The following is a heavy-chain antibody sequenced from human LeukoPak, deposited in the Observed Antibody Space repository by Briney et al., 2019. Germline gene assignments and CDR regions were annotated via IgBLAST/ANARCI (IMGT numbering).Heavy chain of an antibody. D-gene: IGHD5-24*01. J-gene: IGHJ4*02. Sequence: SETLSLTCTVSGGSISSSYWSWIRQPPGKGLEWIGYIYYSGSTNYNPSLKSRVTISVDTSKNQFSLKLSSVTAADTAVYYCARDPHGYNSWGVDYWGQGTLVTVSS. CDR2: IYYSGST. V-gene: IGHV4-59*12. CDR3: ARDPHGYNSWGVDY. CDR1: GGSISSSY.